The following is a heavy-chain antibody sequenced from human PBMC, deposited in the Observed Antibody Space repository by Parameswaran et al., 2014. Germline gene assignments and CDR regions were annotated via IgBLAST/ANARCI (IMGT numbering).Heavy chain of an antibody. D-gene: IGHD2-15*01. CDR3: ARLGYCSGGSCYGGYNWFDP. V-gene: IGHV4-39*01. Sequence: WIRQPPGKGLEWIGSIYYSGSTYYNPSLKSRVTISVDTSKNQFSLKLSSVTAADTAVYYCARLGYCSGGSCYGGYNWFDPWGQGTLVTVSS. J-gene: IGHJ5*02. CDR2: IYYSGST.